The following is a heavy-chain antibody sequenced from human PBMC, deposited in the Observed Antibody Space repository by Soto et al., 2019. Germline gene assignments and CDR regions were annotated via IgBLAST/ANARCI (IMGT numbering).Heavy chain of an antibody. CDR3: ARDLIERITGMTAYYYYVMDV. CDR1: GYTFTGYY. Sequence: ASVKVSCKASGYTFTGYYMHWVRQAPGQGLEWMGWINPNSGGTNYAQKFQGRVTRTRDTSISTAYMELSRLRSDDTAVYYCARDLIERITGMTAYYYYVMDVWGQGTTVTVSS. V-gene: IGHV1-2*02. J-gene: IGHJ6*02. D-gene: IGHD1-20*01. CDR2: INPNSGGT.